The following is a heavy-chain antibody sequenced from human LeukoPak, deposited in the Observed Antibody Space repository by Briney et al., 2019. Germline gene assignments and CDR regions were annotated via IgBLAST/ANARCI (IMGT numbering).Heavy chain of an antibody. J-gene: IGHJ4*02. CDR1: GFTFTRHW. CDR3: ARPLGYCSGGSCYPPFDY. D-gene: IGHD2-15*01. V-gene: IGHV3-7*01. CDR2: IKEDGTEK. Sequence: GGSLRLSCASSGFTFTRHWMSWVRQAPGKGLEWVANIKEDGTEKYYVDSVKGRFTISRDNAKNSLYLQMNSLRAEDTAVYYCARPLGYCSGGSCYPPFDYWGQGTLVSVSS.